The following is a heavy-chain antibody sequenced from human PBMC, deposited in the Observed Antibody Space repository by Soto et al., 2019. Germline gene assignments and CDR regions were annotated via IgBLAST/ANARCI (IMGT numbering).Heavy chain of an antibody. CDR3: AAAGAGSFDL. D-gene: IGHD3-10*01. CDR1: GYTFSNYA. J-gene: IGHJ3*01. V-gene: IGHV3-23*01. CDR2: IRGNGDGA. Sequence: QLLDSGGGLVPPGGSLRLSCAASGYTFSNYAMSWIRQAPGKGLEWVSTIRGNGDGAYYTDSVKGRFTISRDNSKNTLSLQMNSLRFEDTALYYCAAAGAGSFDLWGQGTMVTVSS.